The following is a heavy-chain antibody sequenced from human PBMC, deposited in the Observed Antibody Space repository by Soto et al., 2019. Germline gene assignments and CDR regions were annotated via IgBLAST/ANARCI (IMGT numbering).Heavy chain of an antibody. D-gene: IGHD1-1*01. Sequence: QVQLVQSGAEVKKPGASVKVSCKASGYTFTSYGISWVRQAPGQGLEWMGWISAYNGNTNYAQKHQGRVTITTDTTTSTASIELRSLRSDDTAGYYFARVRPPGWLDPWCQGTLVTGSS. CDR1: GYTFTSYG. CDR2: ISAYNGNT. V-gene: IGHV1-18*01. J-gene: IGHJ5*02. CDR3: ARVRPPGWLDP.